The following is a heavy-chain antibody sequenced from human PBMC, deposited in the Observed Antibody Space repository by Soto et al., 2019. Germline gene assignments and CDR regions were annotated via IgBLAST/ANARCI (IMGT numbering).Heavy chain of an antibody. V-gene: IGHV1-69*13. J-gene: IGHJ4*02. D-gene: IGHD3-22*01. Sequence: SVKVSCKASGGTFSSYAIICVRQAPGQGLEWMGGIIPIFGTANYAQKFQGRVTITADESTSTAYMELSSLRSEDTAVYYCAWSPPYYYDSSGYYEGYFDYWGQGTLVTVSS. CDR3: AWSPPYYYDSSGYYEGYFDY. CDR1: GGTFSSYA. CDR2: IIPIFGTA.